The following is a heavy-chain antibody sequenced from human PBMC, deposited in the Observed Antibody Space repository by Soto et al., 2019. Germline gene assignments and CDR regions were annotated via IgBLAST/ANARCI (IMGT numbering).Heavy chain of an antibody. CDR1: GGSISSYY. V-gene: IGHV4-59*01. Sequence: VQLQESGPGLVKPSETLSLTCTVSGGSISSYYWSWIRQPPGKGLEWIGYIYYSGSTNYNPSLKSRVTISVDTSKNRFSLKPSSVTAADTAVYYCARGGSGWYENWFDPWGQGTLVTVSS. D-gene: IGHD6-19*01. J-gene: IGHJ5*02. CDR3: ARGGSGWYENWFDP. CDR2: IYYSGST.